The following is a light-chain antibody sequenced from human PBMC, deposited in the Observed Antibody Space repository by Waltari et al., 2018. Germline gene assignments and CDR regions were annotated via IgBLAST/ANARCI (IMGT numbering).Light chain of an antibody. CDR1: QHVSNN. CDR2: GAS. CDR3: QQYNVWPPST. V-gene: IGKV3-15*01. J-gene: IGKJ2*02. Sequence: EILVTQSPATLSVSPGKTATFSCRASQHVSNNLAWYQHKPGQAPRLLISGASTRASGVPARFSGSGSGTEFTLTISSLQSEDSAIYYCQQYNVWPPSTFGQGTKLEIK.